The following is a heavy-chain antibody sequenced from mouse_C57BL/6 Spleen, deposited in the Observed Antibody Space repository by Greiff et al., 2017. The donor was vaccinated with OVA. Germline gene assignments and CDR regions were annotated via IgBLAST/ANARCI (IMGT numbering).Heavy chain of an antibody. D-gene: IGHD2-4*01. CDR3: ARWIYYDYDYFDY. CDR2: LYPGDGDT. J-gene: IGHJ2*01. V-gene: IGHV1-82*01. CDR1: GYAFSSSW. Sequence: QVQLQQSGPELVKPGASVKISCKASGYAFSSSWMNWVKQRPGKGLEWIGRLYPGDGDTNYNGKFKGKATLTADKSSSTAYMQLSSLTSEDSAVYFCARWIYYDYDYFDYWGQGTTLTVSS.